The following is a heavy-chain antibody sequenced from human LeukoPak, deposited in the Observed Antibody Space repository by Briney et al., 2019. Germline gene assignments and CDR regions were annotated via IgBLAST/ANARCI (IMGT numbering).Heavy chain of an antibody. D-gene: IGHD2-21*01. CDR2: ITPMFRTA. V-gene: IGHV1-69*13. J-gene: IGHJ1*01. Sequence: SVKVSCKASGGTFSSYAISWVRQAPGQGLEWMGGITPMFRTAKYAQKFQGRVTITADESTSTAYMELSSLRSEDTAVYYCARDSSEFRSLIPHWGQGTLVTVSS. CDR3: ARDSSEFRSLIPH. CDR1: GGTFSSYA.